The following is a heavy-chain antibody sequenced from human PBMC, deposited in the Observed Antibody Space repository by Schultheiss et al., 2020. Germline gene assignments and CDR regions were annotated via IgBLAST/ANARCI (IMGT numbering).Heavy chain of an antibody. V-gene: IGHV3-30*18. D-gene: IGHD2-2*02. CDR1: GFTFSSYG. CDR3: ANSEGSDIVVVPAAIDFDY. CDR2: ISYDGSNK. J-gene: IGHJ4*02. Sequence: LKISCAASGFTFSSYGMHWVRQAPGKGLEWVAVISYDGSNKYYADSVKGRFTISRDNSKNTLYLQMNSLRAEDTAVYYCANSEGSDIVVVPAAIDFDYWGQGTLVTVSS.